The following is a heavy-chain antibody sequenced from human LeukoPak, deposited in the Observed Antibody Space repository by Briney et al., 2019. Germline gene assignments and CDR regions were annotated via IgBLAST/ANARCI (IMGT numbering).Heavy chain of an antibody. CDR3: ARHRSGYYYYYGMDV. CDR1: GFTFSSYW. CDR2: IKQDGSEK. J-gene: IGHJ6*02. Sequence: GGSLRLSCAASGFTFSSYWMSWVRQAPGKELEWVANIKQDGSEKYYVDSVKGRFTISRDNAKNSLYLQMNSLRAEDTAEYYCARHRSGYYYYYGMDVWGQGTTVTVSS. V-gene: IGHV3-7*01. D-gene: IGHD2-15*01.